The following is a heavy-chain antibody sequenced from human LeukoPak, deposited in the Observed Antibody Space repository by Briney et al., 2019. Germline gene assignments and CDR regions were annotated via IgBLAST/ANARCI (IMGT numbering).Heavy chain of an antibody. CDR2: IHYSGSA. J-gene: IGHJ5*02. CDR1: GGSISSYY. D-gene: IGHD6-13*01. Sequence: SETLSLTCTVSGGSISSYYWSWIRQPPGKGLEWIGYIHYSGSANYNPSLKSRVTISIDTSKNQFSLELSSVTAADTAVYYCARYTSSSYLFDPWGQGTLVTVSS. V-gene: IGHV4-59*01. CDR3: ARYTSSSYLFDP.